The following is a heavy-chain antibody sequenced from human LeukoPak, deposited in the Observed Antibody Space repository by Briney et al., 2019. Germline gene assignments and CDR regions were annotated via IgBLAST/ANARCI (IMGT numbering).Heavy chain of an antibody. J-gene: IGHJ6*03. CDR3: AKDARAHYDILTGHFMDV. CDR2: ISGGGGGT. CDR1: GFTFSGYG. D-gene: IGHD3-9*01. V-gene: IGHV3-23*01. Sequence: PGGCLRLSCAASGFTFSGYGMSWGRQAPGEGLGWGSAISGGGGGTYYADSVKGRFTISRDNSKNTLYLQMNSLRAEDTAVYYCAKDARAHYDILTGHFMDVWGKGTTVTISS.